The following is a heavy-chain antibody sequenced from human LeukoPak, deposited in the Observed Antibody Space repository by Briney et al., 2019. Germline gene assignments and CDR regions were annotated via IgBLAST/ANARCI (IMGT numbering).Heavy chain of an antibody. CDR1: GYSISNAYY. Sequence: SETLSLTCTVSGYSISNAYYWGWIRQPPGKGLEWIGSLYHSGSTSYNPSLKSRVTTSVDTSKNRFSLKLTSVTAADTAVYYCAREQVVTYYYYYYMDVWGKGTTVTISS. V-gene: IGHV4-38-2*02. D-gene: IGHD4-23*01. J-gene: IGHJ6*03. CDR2: LYHSGST. CDR3: AREQVVTYYYYYYMDV.